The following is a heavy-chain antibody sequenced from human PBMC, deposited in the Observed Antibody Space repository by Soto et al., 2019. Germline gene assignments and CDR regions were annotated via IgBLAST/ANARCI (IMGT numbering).Heavy chain of an antibody. J-gene: IGHJ6*02. Sequence: SETLSLTCKVSGGSMRGYSWSWIRQTPGEGLEWIGYVSHSGRPDYSPSLKNRVTISLDMSKNHFALHVNSVDPADTAVYYCARVAMENYHDMWSGSTSSALDVWGQGTTVTVSS. CDR1: GGSMRGYS. V-gene: IGHV4-59*13. D-gene: IGHD3-3*01. CDR3: ARVAMENYHDMWSGSTSSALDV. CDR2: VSHSGRP.